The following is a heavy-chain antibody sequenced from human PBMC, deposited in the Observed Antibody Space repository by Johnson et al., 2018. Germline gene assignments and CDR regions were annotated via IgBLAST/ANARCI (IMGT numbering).Heavy chain of an antibody. J-gene: IGHJ3*01. CDR1: GFTFSTYG. CDR2: IYNDGRSK. CDR3: ARVAGVGLQHDAFDV. Sequence: QVQLVQSGGGVVQPGRSLRLSCAASGFTFSTYGMHWVRQAPGKGLEWVALIYNDGRSKYYADSVRGRFIVSRDNSKGTLYLQMNSVRAGETAVYYRARVAGVGLQHDAFDVWGQGTMVIVSS. D-gene: IGHD5-24*01. V-gene: IGHV3-33*01.